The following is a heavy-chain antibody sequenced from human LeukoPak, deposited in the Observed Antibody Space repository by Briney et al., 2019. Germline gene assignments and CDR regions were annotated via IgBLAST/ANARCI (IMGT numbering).Heavy chain of an antibody. CDR1: GGSFSGYY. V-gene: IGHV4-34*01. J-gene: IGHJ4*02. CDR2: INHSGST. Sequence: SETLSLTCAVYGGSFSGYYWSWIRRPPGKGLEWIGEINHSGSTNYNPSLKSRVTISVDTSKNQFSLKLSSVTAADTAVYYCARLLYDYVWGSYRPIPSTFDYWGQGTLVTVSS. CDR3: ARLLYDYVWGSYRPIPSTFDY. D-gene: IGHD3-16*02.